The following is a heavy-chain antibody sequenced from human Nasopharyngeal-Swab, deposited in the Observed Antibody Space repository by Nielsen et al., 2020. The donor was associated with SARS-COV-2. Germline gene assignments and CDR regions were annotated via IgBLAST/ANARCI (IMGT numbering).Heavy chain of an antibody. V-gene: IGHV4-31*03. J-gene: IGHJ6*03. Sequence: SETLSLTCTVSGGSITSGGYYWNWIRQTPEKGLEWIGYISDSGTTSYSPSLKRRLIISMGTSQNQISLKLASVTAADAAVYYCARGSDYGDLYYYYYMDVWGNGTTVTVSS. CDR2: ISDSGTT. D-gene: IGHD4-17*01. CDR3: ARGSDYGDLYYYYYMDV. CDR1: GGSITSGGYY.